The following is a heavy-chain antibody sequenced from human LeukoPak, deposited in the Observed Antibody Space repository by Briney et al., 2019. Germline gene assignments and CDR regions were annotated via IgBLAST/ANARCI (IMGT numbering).Heavy chain of an antibody. V-gene: IGHV7-4-1*02. Sequence: ASVKVSCKAPGYTFTSYAMNWVRQAPGQGLEWMGWINTNTGNPTYAQGFTGRFVFSLDTSVSTAYLQISSLKAEDTAVYYCARGLSDSSGYYSHPYYFDYWGQGTLVTVSS. D-gene: IGHD3-22*01. CDR1: GYTFTSYA. CDR3: ARGLSDSSGYYSHPYYFDY. CDR2: INTNTGNP. J-gene: IGHJ4*02.